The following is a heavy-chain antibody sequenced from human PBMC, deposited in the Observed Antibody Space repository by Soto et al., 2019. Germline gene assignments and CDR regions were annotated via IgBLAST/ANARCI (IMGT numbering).Heavy chain of an antibody. CDR3: ARHAYDFWSGHPNPRYYYGLDV. D-gene: IGHD3-3*01. V-gene: IGHV5-51*01. J-gene: IGHJ6*02. Sequence: GESLKISCKGSGYSFTSYWIGWVRQMPGKGLEWMGIIYPGDSNTRYSPSLQGQVTISVDKSISTAYLQWSSLKATDTAMYYCARHAYDFWSGHPNPRYYYGLDVWGQGTTVTVSS. CDR1: GYSFTSYW. CDR2: IYPGDSNT.